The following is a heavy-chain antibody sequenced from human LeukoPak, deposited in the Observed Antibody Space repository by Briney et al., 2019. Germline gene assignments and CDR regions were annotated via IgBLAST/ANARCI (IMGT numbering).Heavy chain of an antibody. D-gene: IGHD6-6*01. V-gene: IGHV4-39*07. Sequence: SETLSLTCSVSGDSIASTIYYWGWIRQPPGKGLEWIGNIYYSGSTYYTPSLKSRVIISIDTSKNQFSLKVAAVTAADTAVYYCARWSGSVTARNYYYYMDVWGEGTTVTVSS. CDR1: GDSIASTIYY. CDR3: ARWSGSVTARNYYYYMDV. CDR2: IYYSGST. J-gene: IGHJ6*03.